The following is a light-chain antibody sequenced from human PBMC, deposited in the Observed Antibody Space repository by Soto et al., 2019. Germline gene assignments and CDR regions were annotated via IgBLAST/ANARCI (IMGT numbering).Light chain of an antibody. CDR2: EAS. V-gene: IGKV1-5*03. J-gene: IGKJ1*01. CDR1: QNINSW. CDR3: QQYDYWPRT. Sequence: DIHMTQSPSTLSASVGDRVTITCRASQNINSWLAWYQQKPGKAPKLLIYEASSLEKGVPARFGGSGSGTEFTLTISSLQSEDFAVYYCQQYDYWPRTFGQGTKVDIK.